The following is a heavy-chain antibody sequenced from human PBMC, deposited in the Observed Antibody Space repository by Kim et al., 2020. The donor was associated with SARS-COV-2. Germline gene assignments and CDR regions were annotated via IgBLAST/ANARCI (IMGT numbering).Heavy chain of an antibody. CDR3: AKDYGGYGLFDY. CDR2: ITGTGDRQ. D-gene: IGHD3-22*01. J-gene: IGHJ4*02. CDR1: GLSFSRHA. Sequence: GGSLRLSCAASGLSFSRHAMSWVRQAPGKGLEWVSAITGTGDRQHYADSVKGRFTISRDNSKNTLYLQVSSLRAEDTALYYCAKDYGGYGLFDYWGQGTLVTVSS. V-gene: IGHV3-23*01.